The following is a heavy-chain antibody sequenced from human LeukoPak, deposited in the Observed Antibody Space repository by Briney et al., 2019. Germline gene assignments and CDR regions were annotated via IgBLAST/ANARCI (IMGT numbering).Heavy chain of an antibody. D-gene: IGHD6-13*01. V-gene: IGHV4-4*07. CDR2: IYTSGST. Sequence: SETLSLTCTVSGGSISSYYWSWIRQPAGKGLEWIGRIYTSGSTNYNPSLKSRVTMSVDTSKNQFSLKLTSVTAADTAVYYCARHTYSSSWYVGQPYFDLWGRGTLVTVSS. J-gene: IGHJ2*01. CDR3: ARHTYSSSWYVGQPYFDL. CDR1: GGSISSYY.